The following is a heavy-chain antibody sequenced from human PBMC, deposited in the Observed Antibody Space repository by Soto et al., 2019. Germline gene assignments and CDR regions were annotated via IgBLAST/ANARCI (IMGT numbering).Heavy chain of an antibody. CDR3: ASSYYGSGNPKDYYYGMDV. CDR1: GFTFSGYW. V-gene: IGHV3-74*01. J-gene: IGHJ6*02. CDR2: IDGDGTST. Sequence: LRLSCAASGFTFSGYWMYWVRQSPGKGLVWVSRIDGDGTSTGYADSVKGRFTISRDNAKNTLYLQMNSLRAEDTAVYYCASSYYGSGNPKDYYYGMDVWGQGTTVTVSS. D-gene: IGHD3-10*01.